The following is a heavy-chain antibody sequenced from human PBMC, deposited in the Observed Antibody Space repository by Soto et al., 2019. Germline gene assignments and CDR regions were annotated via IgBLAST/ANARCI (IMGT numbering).Heavy chain of an antibody. CDR2: IIPIFGTA. CDR3: ATTPGGYSGYDLGAFDY. CDR1: GGTFSSYA. V-gene: IGHV1-69*01. Sequence: QVQLVQSGAEVKKPGSSVKVSCKASGGTFSSYAISWVRQAPGQGLEWMGGIIPIFGTANYAQKFQGRVTITADESTSTAYMELSSLRSEDTAVYYCATTPGGYSGYDLGAFDYWGQGTLVTVSS. D-gene: IGHD5-12*01. J-gene: IGHJ4*02.